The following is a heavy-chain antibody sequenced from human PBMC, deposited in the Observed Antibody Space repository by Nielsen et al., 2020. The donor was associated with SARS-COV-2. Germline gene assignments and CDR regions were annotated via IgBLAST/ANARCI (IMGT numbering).Heavy chain of an antibody. CDR2: ITWNSGNM. CDR1: GFTFSSYG. J-gene: IGHJ4*02. CDR3: VKGSSGQN. V-gene: IGHV3-9*01. D-gene: IGHD3-10*01. Sequence: GGSLRLSCAASGFTFSSYGMHWVRQAPGKGLEWVSGITWNSGNMGYADSVKGRFTISRDNAKNSLYLQMNNLRPEDTALYYCVKGSSGQNWGQGTLVTVSS.